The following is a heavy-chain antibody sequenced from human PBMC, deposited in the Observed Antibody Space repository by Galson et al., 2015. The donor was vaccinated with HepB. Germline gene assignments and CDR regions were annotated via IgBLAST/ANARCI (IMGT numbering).Heavy chain of an antibody. CDR2: INPSGGST. J-gene: IGHJ4*02. CDR1: GYTFTSYY. V-gene: IGHV1-46*01. CDR3: ARDSYDILTGYYSPLDY. D-gene: IGHD3-9*01. Sequence: SVKVSCKASGYTFTSYYMHWVRQAPGQGLEWMGIINPSGGSTSYAQKFQGRVTMTRDTSTSTVYMELSSLRSEDTAVYYCARDSYDILTGYYSPLDYWGQGTLVTVSS.